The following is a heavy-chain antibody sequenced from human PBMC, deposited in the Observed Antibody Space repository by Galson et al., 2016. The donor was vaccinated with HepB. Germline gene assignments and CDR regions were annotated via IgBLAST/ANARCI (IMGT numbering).Heavy chain of an antibody. CDR3: ARRHEYCPPVGCSVDY. J-gene: IGHJ4*02. Sequence: SLRLSCAASGFTFSNYGMHWVRQAPAKGLEWVAADSMDGRRKFYADSVKGRFTISRDNPNNMLFLQMSSLTEDDTAVYYCARRHEYCPPVGCSVDYWGQGTLVSVSS. CDR1: GFTFSNYG. D-gene: IGHD2/OR15-2a*01. V-gene: IGHV3-30*03. CDR2: DSMDGRRK.